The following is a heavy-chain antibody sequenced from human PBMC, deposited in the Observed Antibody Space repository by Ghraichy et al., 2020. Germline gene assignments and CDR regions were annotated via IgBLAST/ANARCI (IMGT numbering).Heavy chain of an antibody. J-gene: IGHJ4*02. Sequence: SETLSLTCAVSGYSISSGYYWGWIRQPPGKGLEWIGSIYHSGSTYYNPSLKSRVTISVDTSKNQFSLKLSSVTAADTAVYYCARGNDYVWGSYRSHLNFDYWGQGTLVTVSS. CDR3: ARGNDYVWGSYRSHLNFDY. CDR2: IYHSGST. V-gene: IGHV4-38-2*01. D-gene: IGHD3-16*02. CDR1: GYSISSGYY.